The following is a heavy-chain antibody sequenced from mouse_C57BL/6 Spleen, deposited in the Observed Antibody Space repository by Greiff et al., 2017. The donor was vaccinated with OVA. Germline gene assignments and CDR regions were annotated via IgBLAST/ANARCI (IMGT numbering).Heavy chain of an antibody. Sequence: EVKLVESGGGLVKPGGSLKLSCAASGFTFSSYAMSWVRQTPEKRLEWVATISDGGSYTYYPDNVKGRFTISRDNAKNNLYLQMSHLKSEDTAMYYCARDGYDYDWFAYWGQGTLVTVSA. D-gene: IGHD2-4*01. CDR1: GFTFSSYA. CDR2: ISDGGSYT. CDR3: ARDGYDYDWFAY. V-gene: IGHV5-4*01. J-gene: IGHJ3*01.